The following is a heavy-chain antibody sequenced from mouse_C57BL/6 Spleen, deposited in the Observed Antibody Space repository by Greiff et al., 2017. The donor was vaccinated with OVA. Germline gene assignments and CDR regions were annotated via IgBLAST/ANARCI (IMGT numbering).Heavy chain of an antibody. Sequence: QVQLQQSGPELVKPGASVKISCKASGYAFSSSWMNWVKQRPGKGLEWIGRIYPGGGDTNYNGKFKGKATLTADKSSSTAYMQRSSLTSEDSAVYFCARTTDYDGRIDYWGQGTTLTVSS. CDR1: GYAFSSSW. CDR3: ARTTDYDGRIDY. J-gene: IGHJ2*01. V-gene: IGHV1-82*01. CDR2: IYPGGGDT. D-gene: IGHD2-4*01.